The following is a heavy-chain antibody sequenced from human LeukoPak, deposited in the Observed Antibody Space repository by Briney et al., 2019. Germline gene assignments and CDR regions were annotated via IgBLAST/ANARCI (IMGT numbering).Heavy chain of an antibody. CDR1: GFTVSTTL. CDR3: ARDRAGRQSWVEFDL. Sequence: GGSLRLSYTVSGFTVSTTLMDWVRPAPGKGLEWVSVTYDDGRSVYADSVRGRFTISRETSKNMVDLQMNSLRVEDSAVYCCARDRAGRQSWVEFDLWGQGTLVTVSS. CDR2: TYDDGRS. V-gene: IGHV3-53*05. D-gene: IGHD3-10*01. J-gene: IGHJ5*02.